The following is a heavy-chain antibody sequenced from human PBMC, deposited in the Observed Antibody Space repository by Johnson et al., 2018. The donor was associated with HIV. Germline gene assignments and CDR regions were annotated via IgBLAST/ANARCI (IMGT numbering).Heavy chain of an antibody. V-gene: IGHV3-30-3*01. Sequence: QLVESGGGVVRPGGSLRLSCAASGFTFSSYAMHWVRQAPGKGLEWVAIISYDGTNKYYADSVKGRFTISRDNSKNTLYLQMNSLRAEDTAIYYCSSPWYYDMYAFDIWGQGTLVTVSS. D-gene: IGHD3-22*01. J-gene: IGHJ3*02. CDR1: GFTFSSYA. CDR3: SSPWYYDMYAFDI. CDR2: ISYDGTNK.